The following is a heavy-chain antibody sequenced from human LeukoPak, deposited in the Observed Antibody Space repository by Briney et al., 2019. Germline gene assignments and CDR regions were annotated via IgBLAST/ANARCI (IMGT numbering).Heavy chain of an antibody. D-gene: IGHD3-10*01. Sequence: GGSLRLSCAASGFTVSSNYMSWVRQAPGKGLESVSVIYSGGTTYYADSVKGRFTISRDNFKNTLYLQMNSLRAEDTAVYYCARDSYFGSGSYYRYTFDYWGQGTLVTVSS. J-gene: IGHJ4*02. CDR1: GFTVSSNY. CDR3: ARDSYFGSGSYYRYTFDY. CDR2: IYSGGTT. V-gene: IGHV3-53*01.